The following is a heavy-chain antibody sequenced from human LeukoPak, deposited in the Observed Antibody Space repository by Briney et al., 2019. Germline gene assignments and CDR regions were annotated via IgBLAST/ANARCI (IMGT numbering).Heavy chain of an antibody. J-gene: IGHJ4*02. CDR1: GYTLTELS. V-gene: IGHV1-24*01. CDR3: ATGHLWFGDSPGPPTTDY. Sequence: ASVKVSCKVSGYTLTELSMHWVRQAPGKGLEWMGGFDPEDGETIYAQKFQGRVTMTEDTSTDTAYMELSSLRSEDTAVYYCATGHLWFGDSPGPPTTDYWGQGTLVTVSS. D-gene: IGHD3-10*01. CDR2: FDPEDGET.